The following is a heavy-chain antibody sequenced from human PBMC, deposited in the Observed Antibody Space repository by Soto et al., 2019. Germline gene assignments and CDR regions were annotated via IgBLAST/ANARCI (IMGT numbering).Heavy chain of an antibody. V-gene: IGHV4-31*03. D-gene: IGHD3-22*01. J-gene: IGHJ4*02. CDR3: ARWGGSAYPFDY. CDR2: IFYSGST. CDR1: GGSISSGAYY. Sequence: QVQLQESGPGLVKPSQTLSLTCTVSGGSISSGAYYWSWIRQHPGKGLEWIGYIFYSGSTYYNPSLKSRVTLSVDTSKNQFSLKLSSVTAADTAVYYCARWGGSAYPFDYWGQGTLVTVSS.